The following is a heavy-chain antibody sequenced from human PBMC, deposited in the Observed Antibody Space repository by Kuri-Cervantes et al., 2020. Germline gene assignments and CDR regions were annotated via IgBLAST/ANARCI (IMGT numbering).Heavy chain of an antibody. J-gene: IGHJ6*02. Sequence: GESLKISCAASGFTFSSYAMHWVRQAPGKGLEWVAVISYDGSNKYYADSVKGRFTISRDNSKNTLYLQMNSLRAEDTAVYYCARDRAYWVVNGMDVRGQGTTVTVSS. CDR1: GFTFSSYA. V-gene: IGHV3-30-3*01. CDR3: ARDRAYWVVNGMDV. CDR2: ISYDGSNK. D-gene: IGHD2-8*02.